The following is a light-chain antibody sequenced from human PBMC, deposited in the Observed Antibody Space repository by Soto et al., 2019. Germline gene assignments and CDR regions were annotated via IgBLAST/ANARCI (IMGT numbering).Light chain of an antibody. CDR1: SSDVGGYNY. V-gene: IGLV2-14*01. Sequence: QSVLTQPASVSGSPGQSLTISCTGTSSDVGGYNYVSWYQQHPGKAPKLLIYDVSNRPSGASNRFSGSKSGNTASLTISGLQAEDEADYYCSSYTGSTTLHYVFGTGTKVTVL. CDR3: SSYTGSTTLHYV. J-gene: IGLJ1*01. CDR2: DVS.